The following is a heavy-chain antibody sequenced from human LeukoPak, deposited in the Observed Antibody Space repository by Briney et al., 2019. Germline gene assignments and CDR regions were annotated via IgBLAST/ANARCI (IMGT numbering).Heavy chain of an antibody. CDR3: ARVTQDIVVVPAAMVYYYYMDV. V-gene: IGHV4-30-2*01. CDR2: IYHSGST. D-gene: IGHD2-2*01. CDR1: GGSISSGGYS. Sequence: SETLSLTCAVSGGSISSGGYSWSWIRQPPGKGLEWIGYIYHSGSTYYNPSLKSRVTISVDRSKNQFSLKLSSVTAADTAVYYCARVTQDIVVVPAAMVYYYYMDVWGKGTTVTVSS. J-gene: IGHJ6*03.